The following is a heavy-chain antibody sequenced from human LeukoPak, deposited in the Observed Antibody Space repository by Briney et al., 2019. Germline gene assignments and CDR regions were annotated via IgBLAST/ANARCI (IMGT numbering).Heavy chain of an antibody. J-gene: IGHJ4*02. CDR2: INIDGSST. CDR1: GFTFSSCW. D-gene: IGHD5-18*01. CDR3: ACSLGYRFDY. V-gene: IGHV3-74*01. Sequence: GGSLRLSCAASGFTFSSCWMHWVRQVPGKGLVWASRINIDGSSTNYADSVKGRFTISRDNAKNTLYLQMNSLRAEDTAVYYCACSLGYRFDYWGQGTPVTVSS.